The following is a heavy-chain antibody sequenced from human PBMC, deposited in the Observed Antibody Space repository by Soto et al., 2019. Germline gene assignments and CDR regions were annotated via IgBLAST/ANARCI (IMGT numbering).Heavy chain of an antibody. V-gene: IGHV4-59*01. CDR1: GGSISYYY. CDR3: VRGGYVHACEY. J-gene: IGHJ4*02. Sequence: SSETLSLTCTVSGGSISYYYWGWIRQPPRKALEWIGRIYYSGSTHYNPSLKSRVTISVDTSMNQFSLNLDSVTAVDSAVYSCVRGGYVHACEYWGKGDL. CDR2: IYYSGST. D-gene: IGHD5-12*01.